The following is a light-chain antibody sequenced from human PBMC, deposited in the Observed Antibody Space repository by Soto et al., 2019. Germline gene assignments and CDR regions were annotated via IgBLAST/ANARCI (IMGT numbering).Light chain of an antibody. Sequence: DIQMTQSPSFLSASVGDRVTITCRASQAISNYLNWYQQKPGKAPNLLIFGAKTLQSGVPSRFSGSGYGTEFTLTISSLQSEDFAVYYCQQYNNWPFITFGQGTRLEIK. J-gene: IGKJ5*01. V-gene: IGKV1-39*01. CDR2: GAK. CDR1: QAISNY. CDR3: QQYNNWPFIT.